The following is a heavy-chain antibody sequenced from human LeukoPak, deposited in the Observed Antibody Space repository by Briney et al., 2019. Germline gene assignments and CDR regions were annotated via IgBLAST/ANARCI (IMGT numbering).Heavy chain of an antibody. Sequence: GGSLRLSCAGSGFTFSTYSIKWVRQAPGKGLEWVSHIGGSGSFIYYADSVKGRFTISRDNAKNSVYLQMNSLRDEDTAVYYCARDLLPYSRDAFDIWGQGTMVTVSS. CDR1: GFTFSTYS. CDR2: IGGSGSFI. V-gene: IGHV3-48*02. CDR3: ARDLLPYSRDAFDI. J-gene: IGHJ3*02. D-gene: IGHD2-15*01.